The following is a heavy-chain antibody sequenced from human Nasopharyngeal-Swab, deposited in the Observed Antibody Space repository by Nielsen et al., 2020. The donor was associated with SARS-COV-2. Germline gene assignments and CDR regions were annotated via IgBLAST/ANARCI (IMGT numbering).Heavy chain of an antibody. CDR1: GGSINNYY. CDR2: IYYNGNS. Sequence: SETLSLTCTVSGGSINNYYWNWIRQPPGKGLEWIGYIYYNGNSNYNPSLKSRVTMSVDTSKNQFSLKLSSVTAMDTAVYYCVRDSYRDAFDIWGQGTMATVSS. V-gene: IGHV4-59*13. J-gene: IGHJ3*02. CDR3: VRDSYRDAFDI.